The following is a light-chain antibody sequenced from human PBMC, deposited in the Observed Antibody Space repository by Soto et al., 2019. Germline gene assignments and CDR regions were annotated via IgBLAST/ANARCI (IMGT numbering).Light chain of an antibody. CDR2: STN. J-gene: IGLJ2*01. V-gene: IGLV8-61*01. CDR3: VLYMGSGIAL. Sequence: QTVVTQEPSFSVSPGGTVTLTCGLSSGSVSTSYYPSWYQQTPGQAPRTLIHSTNTRSPGVPDRFSGSILGNKAALTITGAQADDESDYYCVLYMGSGIALFGGGTKLTVL. CDR1: SGSVSTSYY.